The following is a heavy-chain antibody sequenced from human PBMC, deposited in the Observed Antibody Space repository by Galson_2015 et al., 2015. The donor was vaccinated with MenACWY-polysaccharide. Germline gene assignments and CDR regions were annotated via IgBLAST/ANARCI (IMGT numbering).Heavy chain of an antibody. J-gene: IGHJ4*02. Sequence: SVKVSCKASGYTLSSYLMNWVRQAPGQRPKWMGWINAANDNTKYSQKFQGRVTITRDTSATTTYMELSSLRSEDTAVYYCARAGDGYRWDYWGQGTLVTVSS. CDR2: INAANDNT. V-gene: IGHV1-3*01. CDR1: GYTLSSYL. CDR3: ARAGDGYRWDY. D-gene: IGHD5-24*01.